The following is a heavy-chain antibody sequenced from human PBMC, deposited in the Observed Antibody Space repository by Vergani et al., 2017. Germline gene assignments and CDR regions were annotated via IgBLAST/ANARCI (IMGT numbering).Heavy chain of an antibody. CDR2: IKSKTDGGTT. CDR1: GFTFSSYA. D-gene: IGHD2-15*01. CDR3: TTGRGDCSGGSCYSDYYYYGMDV. Sequence: EVQLVESGGGLVQPGGSLRLSCSTFGFTFSSYAMYWVRQAPGKGLEWVGRIKSKTDGGTTDYAAPVKGRFTISRDDSKNTLYLQMNSLKTEDTAVYYCTTGRGDCSGGSCYSDYYYYGMDVWGQGTTVTVSS. V-gene: IGHV3-15*01. J-gene: IGHJ6*02.